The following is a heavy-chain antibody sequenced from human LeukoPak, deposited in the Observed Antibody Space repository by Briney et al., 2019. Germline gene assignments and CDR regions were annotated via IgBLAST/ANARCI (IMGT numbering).Heavy chain of an antibody. CDR3: ARDLRGSYNY. J-gene: IGHJ4*02. D-gene: IGHD1-26*01. CDR2: INPNSGGT. CDR1: GYTFTGYY. V-gene: IGHV1-2*06. Sequence: ASVKVSCKTSGYTFTGYYIHWVRQAPGQGLEWMGRINPNSGGTNYAQKFQGRVTMTRDTPISTAYMELSRLRSDDTAVYYCARDLRGSYNYWGQGALVTVSS.